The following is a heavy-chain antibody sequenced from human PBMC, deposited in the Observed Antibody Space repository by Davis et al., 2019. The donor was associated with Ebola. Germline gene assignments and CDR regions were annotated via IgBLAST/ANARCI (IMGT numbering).Heavy chain of an antibody. CDR2: IHSSGTGT. Sequence: PAGSLRLSCAVSGFTFSNYAMTWVRQAPGKGQEWVSAIHSSGTGTFYAASVKGRFTVSRDNSKNTLYLELNSVRAEDTAIYYCVKDFTLSTWGQGTLVTVSS. CDR1: GFTFSNYA. D-gene: IGHD3-3*01. V-gene: IGHV3-23*01. J-gene: IGHJ5*02. CDR3: VKDFTLST.